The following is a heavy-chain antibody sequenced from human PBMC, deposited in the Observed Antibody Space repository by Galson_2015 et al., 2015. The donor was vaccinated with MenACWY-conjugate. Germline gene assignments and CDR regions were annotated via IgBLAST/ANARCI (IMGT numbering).Heavy chain of an antibody. CDR2: INAGNGDT. CDR3: ARALPYSTSWRNWFDP. Sequence: SVKVSCKASGYTFTSYAMHWVRQAPGQRLEWMGWINAGNGDTRYSQNFQGRVTITRDTSASTVYVELSSLRSEDTAVYYCARALPYSTSWRNWFDPWGQGTLVTVSS. D-gene: IGHD6-13*01. CDR1: GYTFTSYA. J-gene: IGHJ5*02. V-gene: IGHV1-3*01.